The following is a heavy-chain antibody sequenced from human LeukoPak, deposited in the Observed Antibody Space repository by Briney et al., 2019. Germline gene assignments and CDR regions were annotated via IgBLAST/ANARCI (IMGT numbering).Heavy chain of an antibody. CDR1: GFTFSSYD. CDR3: ARQTYYYGSGTYYYYFDY. V-gene: IGHV3-33*01. J-gene: IGHJ4*02. D-gene: IGHD3-10*01. CDR2: IWSDATNK. Sequence: GGSLRLSCAASGFTFSSYDMHWVRQGPGQGLEWVTVIWSDATNKYYADSVKGRLTISRDNSTNTMYLQMNSLRAEDTAVYFCARQTYYYGSGTYYYYFDYWGQGTLVTVSS.